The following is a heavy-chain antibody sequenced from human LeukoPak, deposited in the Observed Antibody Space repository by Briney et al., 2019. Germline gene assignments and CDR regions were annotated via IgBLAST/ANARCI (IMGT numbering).Heavy chain of an antibody. CDR1: GGSISSYY. CDR3: ARKGPNYSSGWFYFDY. D-gene: IGHD6-19*01. J-gene: IGHJ4*02. V-gene: IGHV4-59*01. Sequence: KSSETLSLTCTVSGGSISSYYWSWIRQPPGKGLEWIGYIYYSGSTNYNPSLKSRVTISVDTSKNQFSLKLSSVTAADTAVYYCARKGPNYSSGWFYFDYWGQGTLVTVSS. CDR2: IYYSGST.